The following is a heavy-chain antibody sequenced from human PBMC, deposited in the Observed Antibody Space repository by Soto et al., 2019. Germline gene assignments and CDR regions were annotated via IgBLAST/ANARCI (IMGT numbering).Heavy chain of an antibody. D-gene: IGHD1-1*01. CDR1: GYNFTDYD. V-gene: IGHV1-46*01. Sequence: QVQLVQSGAEVKKPGASVKVSCKASGYNFTDYDMHWVRQAPGQGLEWMGMINPNDDAINYAQKFQGRVPMTRDSPTSTVYMELSSLRSEDTAMYYCARASKYNREWYVPCGIWGQGTLITVSS. CDR3: ARASKYNREWYVPCGI. J-gene: IGHJ4*02. CDR2: INPNDDAI.